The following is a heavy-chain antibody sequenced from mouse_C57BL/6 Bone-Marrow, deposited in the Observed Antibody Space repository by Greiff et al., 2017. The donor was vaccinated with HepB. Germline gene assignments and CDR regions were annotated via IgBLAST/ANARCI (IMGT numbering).Heavy chain of an antibody. Sequence: QVQLQQPGAELVKPGASVKLSCKASGYTFTSYWMQWVKQRPGQGLEWIGEIDPSDSYTNYNQKFKGKATLTVDTSSSTAYMQRSSLTSEDSAVYYCVVTTVVHSDYWGQGTTLTVSS. J-gene: IGHJ2*01. V-gene: IGHV1-50*01. CDR1: GYTFTSYW. D-gene: IGHD1-1*01. CDR3: VVTTVVHSDY. CDR2: IDPSDSYT.